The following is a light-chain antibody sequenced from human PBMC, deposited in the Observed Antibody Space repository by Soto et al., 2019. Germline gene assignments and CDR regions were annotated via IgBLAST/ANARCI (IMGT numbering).Light chain of an antibody. CDR2: GAS. J-gene: IGKJ1*01. V-gene: IGKV3-20*01. CDR3: QQYGSSPK. CDR1: QSVSSSY. Sequence: EIVLTQSPGTLSLSPGERATLSCRASQSVSSSYLAWYQQKPGQAPRLLIYGASSRATGIPDRFSGSGSGTDFTLTISRLEPEDFVGYYCQQYGSSPKFGQGTKVEIK.